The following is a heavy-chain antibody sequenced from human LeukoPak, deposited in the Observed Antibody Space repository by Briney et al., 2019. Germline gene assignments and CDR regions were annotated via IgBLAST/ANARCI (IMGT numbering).Heavy chain of an antibody. CDR3: ARAYSSSWYYNWFDP. CDR1: GGSISSYY. V-gene: IGHV4-59*01. D-gene: IGHD6-13*01. Sequence: PSETLSLTCTVSGGSISSYYWSWIRQPPGKGLEWIGYIYYSGSTNYNPSLKSRVTISVDTSKNQFSLKLSSVTAADTAVYYCARAYSSSWYYNWFDPWGQGTLVTVSS. CDR2: IYYSGST. J-gene: IGHJ5*02.